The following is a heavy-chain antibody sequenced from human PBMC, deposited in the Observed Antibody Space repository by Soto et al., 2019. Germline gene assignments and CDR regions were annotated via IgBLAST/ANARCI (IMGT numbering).Heavy chain of an antibody. D-gene: IGHD6-6*01. Sequence: SETLSLTCAVYGGSFSGYYWSWIRQPPGKGLEWIGEINHSGSTNYNPSLKSRVTISVDTSKNQFSLKLSSVTAADTAVYYCARAGGSSIAGVFAYWGQGTLVTVSS. CDR2: INHSGST. CDR1: GGSFSGYY. J-gene: IGHJ4*02. CDR3: ARAGGSSIAGVFAY. V-gene: IGHV4-34*01.